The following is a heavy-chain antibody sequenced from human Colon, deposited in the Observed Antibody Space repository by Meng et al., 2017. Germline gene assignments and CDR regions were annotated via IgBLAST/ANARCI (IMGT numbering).Heavy chain of an antibody. CDR3: ARESNSWYVDY. D-gene: IGHD6-13*01. Sequence: SETLSLTCAVSGYSIRSDYYWGWIRQPPGKGLEWIGSMYHSGSIYYNPSLKSRVTISLDTPKNQISLTLTSVTAADTAVYYCARESNSWYVDYWGQGTLVTVSS. J-gene: IGHJ4*02. V-gene: IGHV4-38-2*01. CDR1: GYSIRSDYY. CDR2: MYHSGSI.